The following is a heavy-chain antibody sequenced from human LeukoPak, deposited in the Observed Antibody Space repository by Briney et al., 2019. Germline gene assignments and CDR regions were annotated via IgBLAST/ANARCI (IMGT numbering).Heavy chain of an antibody. J-gene: IGHJ4*02. CDR2: IYYSGST. D-gene: IGHD6-13*01. Sequence: SETLSPTCTVSGGSISSSSYYWGWIRQPPGKGLEWIGSIYYSGSTYYNPSLKSRFTISVDTSKNQFSLKLSSVTAADTAVYYCASSYSSSWYYFDYWGQGTLVTVSS. CDR3: ASSYSSSWYYFDY. CDR1: GGSISSSSYY. V-gene: IGHV4-39*01.